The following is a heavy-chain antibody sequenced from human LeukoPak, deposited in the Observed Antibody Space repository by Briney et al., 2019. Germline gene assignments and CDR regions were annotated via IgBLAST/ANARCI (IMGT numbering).Heavy chain of an antibody. V-gene: IGHV3-48*03. CDR2: ISRSGSTI. J-gene: IGHJ4*02. Sequence: PGGSLRLSCAASGFTFSSYEMNWLRQAPGKGLEGVSYISRSGSTIYYADSVKGRFTISRDNYKNTLYLQMNSLRVEDTAGYFFARGYSSASYWGRGPLVTVSS. D-gene: IGHD6-25*01. CDR3: ARGYSSASY. CDR1: GFTFSSYE.